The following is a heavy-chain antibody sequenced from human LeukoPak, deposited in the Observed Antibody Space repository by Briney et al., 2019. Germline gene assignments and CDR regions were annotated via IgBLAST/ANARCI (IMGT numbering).Heavy chain of an antibody. CDR1: GDSIKRNDFY. Sequence: SETLSLTCSVSGDSIKRNDFYWAWIRQSPGTGLKWIASISSSGNPLSNPSLKSRVTISVDTSKNQFSLKLSSVTAADTAVYYCARLVDTAMVTRWGQGTLVTVSS. D-gene: IGHD5-18*01. V-gene: IGHV4-39*07. CDR2: ISSSGNP. J-gene: IGHJ4*02. CDR3: ARLVDTAMVTR.